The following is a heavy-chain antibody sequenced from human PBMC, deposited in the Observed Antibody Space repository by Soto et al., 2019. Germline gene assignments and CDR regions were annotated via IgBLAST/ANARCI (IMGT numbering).Heavy chain of an antibody. CDR1: GFTFSTYA. CDR3: AHPRGYGVFDAYDI. D-gene: IGHD4-17*01. J-gene: IGHJ3*02. V-gene: IGHV3-23*01. CDR2: ISGSCDYT. Sequence: PGGSLRLSCAASGFTFSTYAMSWVRQAPGKGLEWVSAISGSCDYTYYAASVKGRFTISRDNSIKRLYLQVNSLRTEDTAVYYCAHPRGYGVFDAYDIWGQGAMVTVSS.